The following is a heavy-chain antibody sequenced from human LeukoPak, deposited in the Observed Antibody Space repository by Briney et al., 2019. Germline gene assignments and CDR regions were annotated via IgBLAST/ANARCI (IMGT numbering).Heavy chain of an antibody. J-gene: IGHJ4*02. CDR3: ARHSYCSSTSCYDQIFDY. V-gene: IGHV5-51*01. CDR1: GYSFTSYW. CDR2: IYPGNSDT. D-gene: IGHD2-2*01. Sequence: GESLKISCQGSGYSFTSYWIGWVRQMPGKGLEWMGIIYPGNSDTRYSPSFQGQVTISADKSISTAYLQWSSLKASDTAMYYCARHSYCSSTSCYDQIFDYWGQGTLVTASS.